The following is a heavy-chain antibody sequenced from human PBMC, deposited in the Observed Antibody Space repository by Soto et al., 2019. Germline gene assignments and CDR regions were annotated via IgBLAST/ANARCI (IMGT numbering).Heavy chain of an antibody. CDR3: ARGGVSTRTFDY. D-gene: IGHD3-3*01. J-gene: IGHJ4*02. V-gene: IGHV5-51*01. Sequence: GESLKISCKGSGYNFAGYWIAWVRQMPGKGLELMGIIYPSDSDTRYRPSFQGQVTISADKSISSAYLQWSSLRASDTAMYYCARGGVSTRTFDYWGQGTLVTVSS. CDR2: IYPSDSDT. CDR1: GYNFAGYW.